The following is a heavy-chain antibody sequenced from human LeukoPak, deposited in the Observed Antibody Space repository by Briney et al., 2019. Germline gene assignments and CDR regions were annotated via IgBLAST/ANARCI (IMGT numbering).Heavy chain of an antibody. D-gene: IGHD2-15*01. Sequence: ASMKVSCKASGYTFATYFMHWVRQAPGQGLEWMGIINPTGGSTTYAQKFQGRVTMTRDMSTSTVYMELSSLRSEDTAVYYCARDGGLVGGSPTYNFDYWGQGTLVTVSS. CDR3: ARDGGLVGGSPTYNFDY. J-gene: IGHJ4*02. CDR1: GYTFATYF. V-gene: IGHV1-46*01. CDR2: INPTGGST.